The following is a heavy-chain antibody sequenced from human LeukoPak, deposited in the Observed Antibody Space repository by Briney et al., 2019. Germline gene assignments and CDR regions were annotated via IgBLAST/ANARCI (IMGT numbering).Heavy chain of an antibody. CDR1: GGSITSDY. D-gene: IGHD4/OR15-4a*01. Sequence: SETLSLTCTVVGGSITSDYWSWIRQPAGKGLEWMGRIFTSGSAAYNPSLKSRVTMSLDTSKNQFFLKLSSMTAADTAAYFCSRGGANDLWGQGTLVTVSS. CDR2: IFTSGSA. V-gene: IGHV4-4*07. CDR3: SRGGANDL. J-gene: IGHJ5*02.